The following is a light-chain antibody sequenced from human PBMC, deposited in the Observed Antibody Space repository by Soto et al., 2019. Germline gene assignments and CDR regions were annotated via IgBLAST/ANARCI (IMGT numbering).Light chain of an antibody. V-gene: IGLV7-46*01. CDR1: TGAVTSGHY. Sequence: QAVVTQEPSLTVSPGGTVTLTCGSSTGAVTSGHYPYWFQQKPGQAPKTLIYETSNKHSWTPARFSGSLVGGKAALTLSGAQPKDEAEYYCLLSYNSTLYVFGSGTKLTVL. CDR3: LLSYNSTLYV. CDR2: ETS. J-gene: IGLJ1*01.